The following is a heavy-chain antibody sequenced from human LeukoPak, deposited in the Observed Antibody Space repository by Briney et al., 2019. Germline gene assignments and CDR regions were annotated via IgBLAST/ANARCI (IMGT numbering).Heavy chain of an antibody. D-gene: IGHD3-22*01. V-gene: IGHV1-46*01. Sequence: ASVKVSCKASGYTFTSYYMHWVRQAPGQGLEWMGIINPSGGSTSYAQKFQGRVTMTRDTSTSTVYMELSSLRSEDTAVYYCARVHPAYYYDSSGYSNWFDPWGQGTLVTVSS. CDR2: INPSGGST. CDR3: ARVHPAYYYDSSGYSNWFDP. CDR1: GYTFTSYY. J-gene: IGHJ5*02.